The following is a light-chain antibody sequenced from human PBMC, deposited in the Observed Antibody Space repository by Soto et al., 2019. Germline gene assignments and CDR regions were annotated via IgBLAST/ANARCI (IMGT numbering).Light chain of an antibody. J-gene: IGKJ1*01. CDR1: QSVSSYS. V-gene: IGKV3-20*01. CDR3: QQYDSSPRT. Sequence: ENVLTQSPGTLSLSPGERATLSCRASQSVSSYSLAWYQQKPGQAPRLVMYGTSNRATGIPDRLSGSGSGTDFTLTISRLEPEDFAVYYCQQYDSSPRTFGQGTKVDIK. CDR2: GTS.